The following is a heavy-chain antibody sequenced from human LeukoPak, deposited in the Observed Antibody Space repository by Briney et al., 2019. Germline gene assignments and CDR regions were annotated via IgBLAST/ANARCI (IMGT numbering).Heavy chain of an antibody. CDR3: ARDRNVAVYSSSWKTYGY. CDR2: INPNSGGT. D-gene: IGHD6-13*01. CDR1: GYTFTGYY. J-gene: IGHJ4*02. V-gene: IGHV1-2*02. Sequence: ASVKVSCKASGYTFTGYYMHWVRQPPGQGLEWMGWINPNSGGTNYAQKFQGRVTMTRDTSISTAYMELSRLRSDDTAVYYCARDRNVAVYSSSWKTYGYWGQGTLVTVSS.